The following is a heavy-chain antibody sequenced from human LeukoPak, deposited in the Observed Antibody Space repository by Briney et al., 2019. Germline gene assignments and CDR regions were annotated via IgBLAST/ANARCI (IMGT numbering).Heavy chain of an antibody. V-gene: IGHV3-30*04. D-gene: IGHD3-16*01. CDR2: ISYDGSNK. CDR1: GFTFSSYA. CDR3: ARELGAPDY. Sequence: GGSLRLSCAASGFTFSSYAMHWVRQAPGKGLEWVAVISYDGSNKYYADSVKGRFTISRDNSKNTLYLQMNSLRAEDTAVYYCARELGAPDYWGQGTLVTVSS. J-gene: IGHJ4*02.